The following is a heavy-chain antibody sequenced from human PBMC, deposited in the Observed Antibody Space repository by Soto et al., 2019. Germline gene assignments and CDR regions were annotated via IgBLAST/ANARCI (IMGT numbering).Heavy chain of an antibody. D-gene: IGHD1-26*01. CDR2: IYTSGST. CDR1: GGSITTYY. CDR3: ARDHSGRYYAWFDS. Sequence: QVQLHESGPGLVRPSETLSLTCTVSGGSITTYYWSWIRQPAGKGLEWIGRIYTSGSTNYNPSLKSRVTMSVDTSKNQFSLKLSSVTAADTAVYYCARDHSGRYYAWFDSWGQGTLVTVSS. J-gene: IGHJ5*01. V-gene: IGHV4-4*07.